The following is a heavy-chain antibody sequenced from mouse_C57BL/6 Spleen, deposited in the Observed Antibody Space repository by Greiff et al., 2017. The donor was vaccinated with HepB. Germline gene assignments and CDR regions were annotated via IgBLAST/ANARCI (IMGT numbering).Heavy chain of an antibody. J-gene: IGHJ2*01. Sequence: EVKLMESGGGLVQPGGSMKLSCVASGFTFSNYWMNWVRQSPEKGLEWVAQIRLKSDNYATHYAESVKGRFTISRDDSKSSVYLQMNNLRAEDTGIYYCTVITTAFDYWGQGTTLTVSS. V-gene: IGHV6-3*01. CDR2: IRLKSDNYAT. CDR3: TVITTAFDY. D-gene: IGHD1-2*01. CDR1: GFTFSNYW.